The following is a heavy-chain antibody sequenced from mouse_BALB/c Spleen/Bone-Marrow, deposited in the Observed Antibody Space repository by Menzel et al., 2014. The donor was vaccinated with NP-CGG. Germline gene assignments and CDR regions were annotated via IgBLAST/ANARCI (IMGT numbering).Heavy chain of an antibody. CDR3: AREDITTVVEMDY. CDR2: ILLGSGNT. J-gene: IGHJ4*01. D-gene: IGHD1-1*01. CDR1: GYTFSGYW. V-gene: IGHV1-9*01. Sequence: LHLVESGVELMKPGASVQISSTATGYTFSGYWIERVKQRPGLGVVLIGEILLGSGNTTYTEKFKGKAQFTADTSSNTAYMQISSLTSEDSAVYYCAREDITTVVEMDYWCQGTPVS.